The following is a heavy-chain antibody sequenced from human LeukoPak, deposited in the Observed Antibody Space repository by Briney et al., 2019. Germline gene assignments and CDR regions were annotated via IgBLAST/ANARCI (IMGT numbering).Heavy chain of an antibody. J-gene: IGHJ6*04. D-gene: IGHD3-3*01. CDR2: ISYSGST. Sequence: SETLSLTCTVSGGSISSYYWSWIRQPPGKGLEWIGYISYSGSTDYNPSLKSRVTISVDTSKNQFSLKLSSVTAADTAVYYCARTSIGGYYYGMDVWGKGTTVTVSS. CDR3: ARTSIGGYYYGMDV. V-gene: IGHV4-59*01. CDR1: GGSISSYY.